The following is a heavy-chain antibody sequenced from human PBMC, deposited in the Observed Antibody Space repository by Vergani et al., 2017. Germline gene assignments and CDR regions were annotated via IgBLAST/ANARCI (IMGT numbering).Heavy chain of an antibody. CDR2: MYTSGST. CDR3: ARAEQLWLRGFLDY. D-gene: IGHD5-18*01. V-gene: IGHV4-61*02. CDR1: GGSISSGSYY. Sequence: QVQLQESGPGLVKPSQTLSLTCTVSGGSISSGSYYWSWIRQPAGKGVEWIGRMYTSGSTNYNPSLKSRVTISVDTSKNQFSLKLSSVTAADTAVYYCARAEQLWLRGFLDYWGQGTLVTVSS. J-gene: IGHJ4*02.